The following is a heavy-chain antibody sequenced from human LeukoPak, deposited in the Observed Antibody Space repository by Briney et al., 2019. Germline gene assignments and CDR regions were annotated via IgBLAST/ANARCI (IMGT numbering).Heavy chain of an antibody. CDR3: AKKDCSGTSCYHAFDI. V-gene: IGHV4-61*01. Sequence: SETLSLTCTVSGGSVSSGSYYRSWIRQPPGKGLEWIGYIYYSGSTNYNPSLKSRVTISVDTSKNQFSLKLSSVTAADTAVYYCAKKDCSGTSCYHAFDIWGQGTMVTVSS. CDR1: GGSVSSGSYY. J-gene: IGHJ3*02. D-gene: IGHD2-2*01. CDR2: IYYSGST.